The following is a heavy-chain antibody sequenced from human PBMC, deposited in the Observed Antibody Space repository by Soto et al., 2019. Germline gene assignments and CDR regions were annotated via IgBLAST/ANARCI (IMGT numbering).Heavy chain of an antibody. V-gene: IGHV4-39*01. CDR1: GGSISSSSYY. Sequence: SETLSLTCTVSGGSISSSSYYWGWIRQPPGKGLEWIGSIYYSGSTYYNPSLKSRVTISVDTSKNQFSLKLSSVTAADTAVYYCARQQVVAATGVDYWGQGTLVTVSS. J-gene: IGHJ4*02. CDR2: IYYSGST. CDR3: ARQQVVAATGVDY. D-gene: IGHD2-15*01.